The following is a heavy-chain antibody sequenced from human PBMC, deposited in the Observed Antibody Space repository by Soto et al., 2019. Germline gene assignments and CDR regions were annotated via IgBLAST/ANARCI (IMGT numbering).Heavy chain of an antibody. Sequence: QVQLVQSGAEVKKPGASVKVSCKASGYTFTRYTITWVRQAPGEGLEWMGWLSTYNDYTNYAQKFQGRVTMTTDTSTSTSYIELRSLRSDDSAVYYCARVYSSGYFDFWGQGTLVTVSS. V-gene: IGHV1-18*01. CDR1: GYTFTRYT. J-gene: IGHJ4*02. CDR2: LSTYNDYT. D-gene: IGHD4-4*01. CDR3: ARVYSSGYFDF.